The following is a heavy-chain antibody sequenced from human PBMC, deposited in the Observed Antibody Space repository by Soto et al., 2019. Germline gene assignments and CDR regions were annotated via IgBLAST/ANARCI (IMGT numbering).Heavy chain of an antibody. D-gene: IGHD3-22*01. J-gene: IGHJ4*02. CDR2: MYPGDSDT. CDR1: GYDFNTNW. V-gene: IGHV5-51*01. Sequence: GESLKISCRGSGYDFNTNWFGWVRQLPGRGLEWVGIMYPGDSDTRLHPSLQGHVTLSADVTVSTAFLQWRTLKTSDSGMYFCARLPRGCTKTSCYYADHWGQGTSVTVSS. CDR3: ARLPRGCTKTSCYYADH.